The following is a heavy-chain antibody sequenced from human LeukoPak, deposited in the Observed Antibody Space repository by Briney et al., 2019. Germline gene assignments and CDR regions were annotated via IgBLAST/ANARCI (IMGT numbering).Heavy chain of an antibody. CDR2: INWNGGST. CDR3: ARVLPSYCGGDCYSGSKDY. J-gene: IGHJ4*02. Sequence: GGSLRLSCAASGFTFSSYAMSWVRQAPGKGLEWVSGINWNGGSTGYADSVKGRFTISRDNAKNSLYLQMNSLRAEDTALYYCARVLPSYCGGDCYSGSKDYWGQGTLVTVSS. D-gene: IGHD2-21*02. V-gene: IGHV3-20*04. CDR1: GFTFSSYA.